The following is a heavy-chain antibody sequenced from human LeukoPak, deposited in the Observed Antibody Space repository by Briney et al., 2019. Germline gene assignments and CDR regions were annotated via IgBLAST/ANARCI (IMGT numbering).Heavy chain of an antibody. CDR2: IYPADSDT. D-gene: IGHD3-22*01. Sequence: GESLKISCKGSGYRFTSYWIAWVRQMPGKGLEWMGIIYPADSDTRYSPSFQGQVTISVDKSISTAYLQWSSLKASDTATYYCARHSLESSGYYSNFNLWGQGSLVTVSS. V-gene: IGHV5-51*01. CDR1: GYRFTSYW. J-gene: IGHJ4*02. CDR3: ARHSLESSGYYSNFNL.